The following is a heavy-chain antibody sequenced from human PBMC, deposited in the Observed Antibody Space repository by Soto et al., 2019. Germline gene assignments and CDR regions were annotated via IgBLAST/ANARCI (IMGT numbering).Heavy chain of an antibody. J-gene: IGHJ6*02. CDR3: ASLHVYYGMDV. V-gene: IGHV4-39*01. CDR1: GGSISSSSYY. CDR2: IYYSGST. Sequence: TSETLSLTCTVSGGSISSSSYYWGWIRQPPGKGLEWIGSIYYSGSTYYNPSLKSRVTISVDTSKNQFSLKLSSVTAADTAVYYCASLHVYYGMDVWGQGTTVTVS.